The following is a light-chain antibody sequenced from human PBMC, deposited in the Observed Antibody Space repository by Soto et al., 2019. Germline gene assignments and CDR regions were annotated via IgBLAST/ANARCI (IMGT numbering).Light chain of an antibody. J-gene: IGKJ1*01. V-gene: IGKV1-9*01. Sequence: DIQLTQSPSFLSASVGDRITITCRASQGIASYLAWFQQKPRKAPELLILAASTLRSGVPSRFSGRGSEIEFTLTVSSLQPEDFATYYCQQLYNYPRTFGQGTKVEIK. CDR2: AAS. CDR3: QQLYNYPRT. CDR1: QGIASY.